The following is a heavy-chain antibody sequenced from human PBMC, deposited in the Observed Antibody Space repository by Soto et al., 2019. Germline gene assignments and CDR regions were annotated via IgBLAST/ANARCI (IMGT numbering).Heavy chain of an antibody. Sequence: QVQLVQSGAEVQKPGSSVKVSCKASGGTFSSYAISWVRQAPGQGLEWMGGIIPIFGTANYAQKFQGRVTITADESTSTAYMELSSLRSEDTAVYYCARGIVVPAAIASYYYYGMDVWGQGTTVTVSS. CDR3: ARGIVVPAAIASYYYYGMDV. V-gene: IGHV1-69*01. CDR1: GGTFSSYA. J-gene: IGHJ6*02. CDR2: IIPIFGTA. D-gene: IGHD2-2*01.